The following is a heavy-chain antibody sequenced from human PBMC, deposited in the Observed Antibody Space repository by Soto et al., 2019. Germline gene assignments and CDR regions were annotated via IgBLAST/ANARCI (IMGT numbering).Heavy chain of an antibody. CDR1: GGYISDFS. J-gene: IGHJ1*01. V-gene: IGHV4-4*07. Sequence: PSETLSRTCRDSGGYISDFSWSWIRQPAGKGLEWIGRITINGNTQKNPSFKSRVTMSIDTSRNHFSLNLQSATAADTALYYCARETGENWTYEAHWGPGTLVTVSS. CDR3: ARETGENWTYEAH. CDR2: ITINGNT. D-gene: IGHD1-7*01.